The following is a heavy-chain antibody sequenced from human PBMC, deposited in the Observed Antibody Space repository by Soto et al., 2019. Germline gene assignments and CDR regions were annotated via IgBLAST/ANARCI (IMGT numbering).Heavy chain of an antibody. CDR3: ARRLGGGRRTTGDRDFYYYMDV. CDR1: GFTVSSNY. V-gene: IGHV3-53*01. D-gene: IGHD7-27*01. CDR2: IYSGGST. J-gene: IGHJ6*03. Sequence: GGSLRLSCAASGFTVSSNYMSWVRQAPGQGLEWVSVIYSGGSTYSAYSVKGRFTISRDTSKNTLYRQMNSLRAEDTAVYYCARRLGGGRRTTGDRDFYYYMDVWGKGTTVTVSS.